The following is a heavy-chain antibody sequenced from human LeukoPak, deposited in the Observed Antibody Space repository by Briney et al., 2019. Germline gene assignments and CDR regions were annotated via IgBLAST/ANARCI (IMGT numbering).Heavy chain of an antibody. D-gene: IGHD1-1*01. CDR2: ISYDGSNK. CDR1: GFTFSSYG. J-gene: IGHJ3*02. Sequence: GKSLRLSCAASGFTFSSYGMHWVRQAPGKGLEWVAVISYDGSNKYYADSVKGRFTISRDNSKNTLYPQMNSLRAEDTAVYYCAKVGPRTTDDAFDIWGQGTMVTVSS. CDR3: AKVGPRTTDDAFDI. V-gene: IGHV3-30*18.